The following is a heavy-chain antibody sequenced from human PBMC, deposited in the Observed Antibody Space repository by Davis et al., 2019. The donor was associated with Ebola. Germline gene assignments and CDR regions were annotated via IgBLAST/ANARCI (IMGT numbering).Heavy chain of an antibody. Sequence: PSETLSLTCTVSGGPISSYYWSWIRQPPGKGLEWIGYIYYSGSTNYNPSLKSRVTISVDTSKNQFSLKLSSVTAADTAVYYCARGDYDILTGYYNGGVFDYWGQGTLVTVSS. V-gene: IGHV4-59*01. CDR3: ARGDYDILTGYYNGGVFDY. CDR2: IYYSGST. CDR1: GGPISSYY. J-gene: IGHJ4*02. D-gene: IGHD3-9*01.